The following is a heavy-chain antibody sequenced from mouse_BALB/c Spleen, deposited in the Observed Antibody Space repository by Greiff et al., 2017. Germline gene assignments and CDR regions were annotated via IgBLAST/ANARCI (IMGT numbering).Heavy chain of an antibody. Sequence: EVKLMESGGGLVKPGGSLKLSCAASGFTFSDYYMYWVRQTPEKRLEWVATISDGGSYTYYPDSVKGRFTISRDNAKNNLYLQMSSLKSEDTAMYYCARGYYGSAMDYWGQGTSVTVSS. CDR3: ARGYYGSAMDY. CDR2: ISDGGSYT. V-gene: IGHV5-4*02. D-gene: IGHD1-1*01. J-gene: IGHJ4*01. CDR1: GFTFSDYY.